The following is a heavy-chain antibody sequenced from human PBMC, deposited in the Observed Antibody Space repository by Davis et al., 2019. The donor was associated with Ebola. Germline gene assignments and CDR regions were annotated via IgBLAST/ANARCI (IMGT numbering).Heavy chain of an antibody. J-gene: IGHJ6*04. CDR1: GGSISNYY. V-gene: IGHV4-59*01. Sequence: MPSETLSLTCTVSGGSISNYYWSWIRQPPGKGLEWIGYIYYIGSTNYNPSLKSRVTISADTSKNQFSLKLSSVTAADTAVYYCARDITVWGKGTTVTVSS. CDR2: IYYIGST. CDR3: ARDITV.